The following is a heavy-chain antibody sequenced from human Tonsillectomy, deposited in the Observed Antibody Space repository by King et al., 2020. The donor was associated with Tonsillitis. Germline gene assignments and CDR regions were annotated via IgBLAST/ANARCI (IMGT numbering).Heavy chain of an antibody. CDR2: ISYDGSNK. V-gene: IGHV3-30*18. Sequence: VQLVESGGGVVQPGRSLRLSCAASGFTFSSYGMHWVRQAPGKGLEWVAVISYDGSNKYYADSVKGRFMISRDYSKNTLYLQMNSLRAEDTAVYYCAKVGSRSGVEAFDNW. J-gene: IGHJ3*02. CDR1: GFTFSSYG. D-gene: IGHD3-10*01. CDR3: AKVGSRSGVEAFDN.